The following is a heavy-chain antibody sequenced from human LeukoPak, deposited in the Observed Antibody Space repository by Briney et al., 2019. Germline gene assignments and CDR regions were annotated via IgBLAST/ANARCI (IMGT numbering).Heavy chain of an antibody. J-gene: IGHJ4*02. V-gene: IGHV3-23*01. CDR2: ISSGRTT. Sequence: AGGSLRLSCAGSGFTSSTYAMSWVRQAPGKGLEWISAISSGRTTYYVDSVKGRFTISRDNSKNTLYLQMNSLRAEDTAVYYCAKHSMFGGGHFDYWGQGTLVTVSS. CDR3: AKHSMFGGGHFDY. CDR1: GFTSSTYA. D-gene: IGHD3-16*01.